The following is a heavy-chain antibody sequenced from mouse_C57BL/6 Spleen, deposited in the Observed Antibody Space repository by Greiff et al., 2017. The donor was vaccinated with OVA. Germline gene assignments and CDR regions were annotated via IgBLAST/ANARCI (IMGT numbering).Heavy chain of an antibody. CDR3: ARRGIIFTTAFDY. CDR1: GFSFSDYG. V-gene: IGHV5-17*01. D-gene: IGHD1-2*01. Sequence: LVVSGGGLVKPGGSLKLSCAASGFSFSDYGMHWVRQAPEKGLEWVAYTSSGSSTNNYADTVKGRVTISRYNAKNTLFLQMTSLRSEDTAMYYCARRGIIFTTAFDYWGQGTTLTVSS. J-gene: IGHJ2*01. CDR2: TSSGSSTN.